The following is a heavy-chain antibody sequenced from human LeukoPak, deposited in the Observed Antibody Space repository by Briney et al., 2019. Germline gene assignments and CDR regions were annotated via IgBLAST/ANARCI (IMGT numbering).Heavy chain of an antibody. CDR3: AKSFGPVIAAAGTGAD. V-gene: IGHV3-30*18. J-gene: IGHJ4*02. CDR2: ISYDGSNK. CDR1: GFTFSSYG. Sequence: GGSLRLSCAASGFTFSSYGMHWVRQAPGKGLEWVAVISYDGSNKYYADSVKGRFTTSRDNSKNTLYLQMNSLRAEDTAVYYCAKSFGPVIAAAGTGADWGQGILVTVSS. D-gene: IGHD6-13*01.